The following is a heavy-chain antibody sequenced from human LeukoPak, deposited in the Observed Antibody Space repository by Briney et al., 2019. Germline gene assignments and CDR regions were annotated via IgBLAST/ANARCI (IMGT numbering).Heavy chain of an antibody. D-gene: IGHD3-3*01. CDR1: GYTFTSYD. CDR2: MNPNSGNT. V-gene: IGHV1-8*01. Sequence: ASVTVSCKASGYTFTSYDINWVRQATGQGLEWMGWMNPNSGNTGYAQKFQGRVTMTRNTSISTAYMELSSLRSEDTAVYYCARDLEWNYDFAQDRQNWFDPWGQGTLVTVSS. CDR3: ARDLEWNYDFAQDRQNWFDP. J-gene: IGHJ5*02.